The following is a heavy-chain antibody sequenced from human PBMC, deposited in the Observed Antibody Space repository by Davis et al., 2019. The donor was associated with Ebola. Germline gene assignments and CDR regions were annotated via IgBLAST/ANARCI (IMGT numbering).Heavy chain of an antibody. J-gene: IGHJ5*02. CDR2: IKQDGSEK. CDR1: GFTFSSYW. CDR3: ARVETGFWFDP. Sequence: GESLKISCAASGFTFSSYWMSWVRQAPGKGLEWVANIKQDGSEKYYVDSVKGRFTISRDNAKNSLYLQMNSLRAEDTAVYYCARVETGFWFDPWGQGTLVTVSS. V-gene: IGHV3-7*01. D-gene: IGHD1-1*01.